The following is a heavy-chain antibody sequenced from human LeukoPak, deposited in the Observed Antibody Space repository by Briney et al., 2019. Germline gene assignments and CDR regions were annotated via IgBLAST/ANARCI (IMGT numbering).Heavy chain of an antibody. D-gene: IGHD2-15*01. Sequence: PGGSLRLSCAASGFTFSSYAMSWVRQAPGKGLEWVSGSSGSDGGTYNADSVKGRFTISRDNSKNTLYLQMNSLRAEDAAVYYCAKGSLSCCSGRCYYFDYWGQGTLVTVSS. J-gene: IGHJ4*02. CDR2: SSGSDGGT. CDR1: GFTFSSYA. CDR3: AKGSLSCCSGRCYYFDY. V-gene: IGHV3-23*01.